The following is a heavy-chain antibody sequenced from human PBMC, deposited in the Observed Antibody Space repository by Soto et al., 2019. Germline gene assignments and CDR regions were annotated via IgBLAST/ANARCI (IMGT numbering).Heavy chain of an antibody. D-gene: IGHD2-2*01. CDR1: GGSISSSSYY. CDR3: ARVFVVVPAGDNWFDP. CDR2: IYYSGST. J-gene: IGHJ5*02. V-gene: IGHV4-39*01. Sequence: SETLSLTCTVSGGSISSSSYYWGWIRQPPGKGLEWIGSIYYSGSTYYNPSLKSRVTISVDTSKNQFSLKLSSVTAADTAVYYCARVFVVVPAGDNWFDPWGQGTLVTVSS.